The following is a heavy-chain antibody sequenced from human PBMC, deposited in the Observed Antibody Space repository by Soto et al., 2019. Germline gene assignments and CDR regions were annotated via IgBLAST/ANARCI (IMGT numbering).Heavy chain of an antibody. CDR2: INPSDGRT. CDR1: VYTFTSYY. V-gene: IGHV1-46*03. CDR3: VRETGYPYYFDY. J-gene: IGHJ4*02. D-gene: IGHD5-18*01. Sequence: ASVTVSCKASVYTFTSYYMHWVRQAPGQGLEWMGIINPSDGRTNYAQSFQGGVTMTRDTSTSTVYMELSSLRSEDTAMYYCVRETGYPYYFDYWGQGTLVTVSS.